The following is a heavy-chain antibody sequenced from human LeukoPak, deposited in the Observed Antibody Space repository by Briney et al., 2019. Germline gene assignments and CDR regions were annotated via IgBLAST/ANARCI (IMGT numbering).Heavy chain of an antibody. CDR3: ARSAGAAPYAFDI. J-gene: IGHJ3*02. Sequence: GESLKISCKGSGYSFTSYWIGWVRQMPGKGLEWMGIIYPGDSDTRYSPSFQGQVTISADKSISTAYLQWSGLEASDTAMYYCARSAGAAPYAFDIWGQGTMVTVSS. CDR2: IYPGDSDT. CDR1: GYSFTSYW. D-gene: IGHD6-6*01. V-gene: IGHV5-51*01.